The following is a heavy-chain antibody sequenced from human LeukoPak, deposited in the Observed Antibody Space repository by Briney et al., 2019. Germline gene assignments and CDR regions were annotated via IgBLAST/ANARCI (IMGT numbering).Heavy chain of an antibody. Sequence: PETLSLTCAVSGGSMRNYYWSWIRQPPGKGLEWIGYTYDSGSSSYNPSLRSRVSISIDTSKNQFSLNLSSVTAADTAVYYCARGWASSWYYDFWGQGTLVTVSS. CDR2: TYDSGSS. V-gene: IGHV4-59*01. J-gene: IGHJ4*02. CDR3: ARGWASSWYYDF. CDR1: GGSMRNYY. D-gene: IGHD2-2*01.